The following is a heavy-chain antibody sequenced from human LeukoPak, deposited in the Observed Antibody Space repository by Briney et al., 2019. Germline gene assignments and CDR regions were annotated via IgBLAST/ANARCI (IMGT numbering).Heavy chain of an antibody. D-gene: IGHD6-13*01. CDR2: ISYDGSNK. CDR3: ARDQIAAAGFRTFLDY. V-gene: IGHV3-30-3*01. J-gene: IGHJ4*02. CDR1: GGSISSSN. Sequence: TLSLTCAVSGGSISSSNWWSWVRQPPGKGLEWVAVISYDGSNKYYADSVKGRFTISRDNSKNTLYLQMNSLRAEDTAVYYCARDQIAAAGFRTFLDYWGQGTLVTVSS.